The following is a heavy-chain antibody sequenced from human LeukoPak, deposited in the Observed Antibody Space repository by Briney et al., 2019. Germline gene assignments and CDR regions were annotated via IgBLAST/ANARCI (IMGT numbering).Heavy chain of an antibody. Sequence: GGSLRLSCAASGFTFSSYGMHWVRQAPGKGLEWVAVIWYDGSNKYYADSVKGRFTISRDNSKNTLYLQMNSLRAEDTAAYYCARDLPTAAFYFDYWGQGTLVTVSS. CDR2: IWYDGSNK. CDR1: GFTFSSYG. CDR3: ARDLPTAAFYFDY. D-gene: IGHD4-11*01. V-gene: IGHV3-33*01. J-gene: IGHJ4*02.